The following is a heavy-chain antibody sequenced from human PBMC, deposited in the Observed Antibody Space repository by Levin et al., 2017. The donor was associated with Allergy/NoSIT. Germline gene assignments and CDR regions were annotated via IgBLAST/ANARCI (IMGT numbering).Heavy chain of an antibody. V-gene: IGHV2-5*02. J-gene: IGHJ4*02. D-gene: IGHD6-19*01. CDR2: IYWDDEE. Sequence: KVSGPTLVKPTQTLTLTCTFSGFSLTSSGEGVGWIRQPPGKALEWLALIYWDDEERYSPSLKTRLTITKDTSKNQVVLTLTNMDPVDTSTYYCAHRIHSADDLPLWYSRGWAFDYWGQGVLVTVSS. CDR1: GFSLTSSGEG. CDR3: AHRIHSADDLPLWYSRGWAFDY.